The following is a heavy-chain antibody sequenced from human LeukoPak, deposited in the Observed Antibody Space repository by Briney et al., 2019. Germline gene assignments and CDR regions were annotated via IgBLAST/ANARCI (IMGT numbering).Heavy chain of an antibody. CDR2: IYHSGST. J-gene: IGHJ5*02. V-gene: IGHV4-30-2*01. D-gene: IGHD1-1*01. Sequence: SQTLSLTCAVSGGSISSGGYSWSWIRQPPGKGLEWIGYIYHSGSTYYNPSLKSRVTISVDRSKNQFSLQLDSVTPEDTAVYYCARDGNWRLDLWGQGTLVAVSS. CDR1: GGSISSGGYS. CDR3: ARDGNWRLDL.